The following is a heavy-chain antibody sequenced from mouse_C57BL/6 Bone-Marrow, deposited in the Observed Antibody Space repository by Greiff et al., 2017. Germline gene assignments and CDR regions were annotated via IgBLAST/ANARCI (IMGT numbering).Heavy chain of an antibody. CDR2: ISSGGDYI. CDR1: GFTFSSYA. J-gene: IGHJ2*01. CDR3: TSLGLGRRYYFDY. D-gene: IGHD4-1*01. V-gene: IGHV5-9-1*02. Sequence: DVKLVESGAGLVKPGGSLKLSCAASGFTFSSYAMSWVRQTPEKRLEWVAYISSGGDYIYYADTVKGRFTISRDNARNTLYLQMSSLKSEDTAMDYCTSLGLGRRYYFDYWGQGTTLTVSS.